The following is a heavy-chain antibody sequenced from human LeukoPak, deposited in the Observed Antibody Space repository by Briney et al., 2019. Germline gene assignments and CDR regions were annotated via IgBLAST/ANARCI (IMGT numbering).Heavy chain of an antibody. CDR1: GFTFSNAW. CDR2: IKSKTDGGTT. J-gene: IGHJ3*02. D-gene: IGHD3-3*01. CDR3: TSYYYDFWSGYSKNAFEI. V-gene: IGHV3-15*01. Sequence: GGSLRLSCAASGFTFSNAWMSWVRQAPGKGLEWVGRIKSKTDGGTTDYAAPVKGRFTISRDDSKNTLYLQMNSLKTEDTAVYYCTSYYYDFWSGYSKNAFEIWGQGTMVTVSS.